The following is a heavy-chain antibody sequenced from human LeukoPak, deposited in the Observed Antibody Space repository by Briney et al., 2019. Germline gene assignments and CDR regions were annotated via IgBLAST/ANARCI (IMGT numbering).Heavy chain of an antibody. CDR2: IYYSGST. CDR3: ARVGDYALKD. CDR1: GGSISSYY. Sequence: SDTLSLTCTVSGGSISSYYWSWIRQPPGKGLEWIGYIYYSGSTNYNPSLKSRVTISVDTSKNQFSLKLSSVTAADTAVYYCARVGDYALKDWGQGTLVTVSS. J-gene: IGHJ4*02. V-gene: IGHV4-59*12. D-gene: IGHD3-16*01.